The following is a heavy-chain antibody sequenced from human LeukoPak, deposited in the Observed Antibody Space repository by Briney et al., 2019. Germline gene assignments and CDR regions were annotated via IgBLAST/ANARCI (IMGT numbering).Heavy chain of an antibody. CDR3: ARVVGRDFEPGYYYGSGSSDH. CDR2: INTNTGNP. D-gene: IGHD3-10*01. CDR1: GYTFTTYA. Sequence: ASVKVSCKASGYTFTTYAMNWVRQAPGQGLEWMGWINTNTGNPTYAQGFTGRFVFSSDTSVSTAYLQISSLKAEDTAVYYCARVVGRDFEPGYYYGSGSSDHWGQGTLVTVSS. J-gene: IGHJ5*02. V-gene: IGHV7-4-1*02.